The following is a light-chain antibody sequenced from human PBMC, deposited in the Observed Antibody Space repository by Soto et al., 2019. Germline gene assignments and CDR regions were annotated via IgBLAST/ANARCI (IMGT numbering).Light chain of an antibody. CDR1: SSDVGGYNY. CDR2: EVS. CDR3: TSYTSYSTLDV. V-gene: IGLV2-14*01. J-gene: IGLJ1*01. Sequence: QSALTQPASVYGSPGQSITISCTGTSSDVGGYNYVSWYQQHPDKAPKLMIYEVSNRPSGVSNRFSGSKSGHTASLTISGLQSEDEADYFCTSYTSYSTLDVFGTGTKVTVL.